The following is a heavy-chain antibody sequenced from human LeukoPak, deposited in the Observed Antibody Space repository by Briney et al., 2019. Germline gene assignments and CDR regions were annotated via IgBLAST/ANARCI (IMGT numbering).Heavy chain of an antibody. CDR3: ARDLSNSGYFDY. Sequence: PGRSLRLSCAACGFTFSSYDMHWVRQAPGKGLEWVADISYDGRYKYYADSVKGRFTISRDNSKNTLYLQMNSLRAEDTAVYYCARDLSNSGYFDYWGQGTLVTVSS. CDR2: ISYDGRYK. V-gene: IGHV3-30*04. CDR1: GFTFSSYD. D-gene: IGHD1-1*01. J-gene: IGHJ4*02.